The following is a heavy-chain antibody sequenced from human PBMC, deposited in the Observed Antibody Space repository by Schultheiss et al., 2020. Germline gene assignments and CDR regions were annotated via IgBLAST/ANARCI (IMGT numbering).Heavy chain of an antibody. V-gene: IGHV3-21*01. CDR3: AKHQDILTGYSPFDAFDI. Sequence: GGSLRLSCAASGFTFSSYSLNWVRQAPGKGLEWVSSISSSSSYIYYADSVKGRFTISRDNAKNSLYLQMNSLRAEDTAVYYCAKHQDILTGYSPFDAFDIWGQGTMVTVSS. J-gene: IGHJ3*02. CDR1: GFTFSSYS. D-gene: IGHD3-9*01. CDR2: ISSSSSYI.